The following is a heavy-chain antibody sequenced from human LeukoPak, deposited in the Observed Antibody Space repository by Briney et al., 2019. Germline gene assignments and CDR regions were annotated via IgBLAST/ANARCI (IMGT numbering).Heavy chain of an antibody. CDR1: GYTFTSYA. CDR2: INTNTGNP. V-gene: IGHV7-4-1*02. CDR3: ARDSGLYSSSWYGLSPEPYYYYYYMDV. Sequence: ASVKVSCKASGYTFTSYAMNWVRQAPGQGLEWMGWINTNTGNPTYAQGFTGRFVFSLDTSVSTAYLQISSLKAEDTAVYYCARDSGLYSSSWYGLSPEPYYYYYYMDVWGKGTTVTVSS. J-gene: IGHJ6*03. D-gene: IGHD6-13*01.